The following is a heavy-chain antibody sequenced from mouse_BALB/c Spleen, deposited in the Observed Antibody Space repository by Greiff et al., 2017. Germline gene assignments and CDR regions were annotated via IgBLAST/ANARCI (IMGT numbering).Heavy chain of an antibody. J-gene: IGHJ1*01. Sequence: EVKLEESGGGLVQPGGSRKLSCAASGFTFSSFGMHWVRQAPEKGLEWVAYISSGSSTIYYADTVKGRFTISRDNPKNTLFLQMTSLRSEDTAMYYCAREDGSSYGYFDVWGAGTTVTVSS. CDR2: ISSGSSTI. D-gene: IGHD1-1*01. V-gene: IGHV5-17*02. CDR1: GFTFSSFG. CDR3: AREDGSSYGYFDV.